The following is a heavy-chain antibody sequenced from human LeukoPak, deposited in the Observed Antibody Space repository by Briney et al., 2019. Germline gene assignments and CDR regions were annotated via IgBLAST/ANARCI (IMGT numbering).Heavy chain of an antibody. D-gene: IGHD2-2*01. Sequence: VSVKVSCKASGYTFTSYGISWVRQAPGQGLEWMGWISAYNGNTNYAQKLQGRVTMTTDTSTSTAYMELRSLRSDDTAVYYCARDQDCSSTSCYLPAYYYGMDVWGQGTTVTVSS. CDR1: GYTFTSYG. V-gene: IGHV1-18*01. CDR3: ARDQDCSSTSCYLPAYYYGMDV. J-gene: IGHJ6*02. CDR2: ISAYNGNT.